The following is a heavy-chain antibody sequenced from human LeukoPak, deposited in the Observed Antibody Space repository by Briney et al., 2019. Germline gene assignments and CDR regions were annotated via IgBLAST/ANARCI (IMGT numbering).Heavy chain of an antibody. CDR1: GFTFSSYG. CDR2: IWFDGSNK. J-gene: IGHJ3*02. V-gene: IGHV3-33*01. Sequence: GGSLRLSCAASGFTFSSYGMHWVRQAPGKGLEWLAVIWFDGSNKYYAGSMKGRFTISRDNSKNTLYLQMNSLRAEDTAVYYCAREDYGFDAFDIWGQGTMVTVSS. D-gene: IGHD4-17*01. CDR3: AREDYGFDAFDI.